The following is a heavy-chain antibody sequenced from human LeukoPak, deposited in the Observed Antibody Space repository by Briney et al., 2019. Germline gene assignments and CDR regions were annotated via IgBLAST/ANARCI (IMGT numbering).Heavy chain of an antibody. D-gene: IGHD2-21*01. CDR3: AAYCGGDCYGMDV. CDR2: INLDGSQK. V-gene: IGHV3-7*01. CDR1: GFTFSNYW. J-gene: IGHJ6*02. Sequence: GGSLRLSCAASGFTFSNYWMAWVRQAPGKGPEWVANINLDGSQKYYVDSVKGRFTISRDNAENSLYLQMNSLRAEDTAVYYCAAYCGGDCYGMDVWGQGTTVTVSS.